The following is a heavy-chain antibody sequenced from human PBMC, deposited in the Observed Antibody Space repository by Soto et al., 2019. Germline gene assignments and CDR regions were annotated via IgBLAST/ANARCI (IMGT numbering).Heavy chain of an antibody. CDR1: GFTFSSYA. Sequence: EVQLLESGGGLVQPGGSLRLSCAASGFTFSSYAMTWVRQAPGKGLEWVSAITRSGDYTQYADSVKGRFTISRDNSKNTLYLQMISLRAGDTAVYYCAKVGSYYEQFDHWYFDLWGRGTRVTGSS. CDR3: AKVGSYYEQFDHWYFDL. CDR2: ITRSGDYT. D-gene: IGHD3-22*01. V-gene: IGHV3-23*01. J-gene: IGHJ2*01.